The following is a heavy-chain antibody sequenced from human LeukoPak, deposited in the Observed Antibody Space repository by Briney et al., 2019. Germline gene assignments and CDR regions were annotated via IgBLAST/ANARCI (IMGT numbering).Heavy chain of an antibody. CDR2: MYYSGST. CDR1: GGSISNYY. Sequence: SETLSLTCTVSGGSISNYYWSWIRQPPGKALEWIGYMYYSGSTNYNPSLKSRVTISVDTSKNQFSLKLSSVTAADTAVYYCAGGAYGSGSYQDYWGQGTLVTVSS. D-gene: IGHD3-10*01. J-gene: IGHJ4*02. CDR3: AGGAYGSGSYQDY. V-gene: IGHV4-59*01.